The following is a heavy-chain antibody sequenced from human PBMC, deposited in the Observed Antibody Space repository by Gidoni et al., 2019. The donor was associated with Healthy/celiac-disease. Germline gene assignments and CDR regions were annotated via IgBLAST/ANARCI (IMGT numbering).Heavy chain of an antibody. CDR3: ARSVQEWFDP. Sequence: EVQLVESGGGLVKPGGSLRLSCAASGFTFSSYSMNWVLQDPGKGLEWVSSISSSSSYKYYADSVKGRFTISRDNAKNSLYLQMNSLRAEDTAVYYCARSVQEWFDPWGQGTLVTVSS. J-gene: IGHJ5*02. CDR2: ISSSSSYK. V-gene: IGHV3-21*01. CDR1: GFTFSSYS. D-gene: IGHD3-10*01.